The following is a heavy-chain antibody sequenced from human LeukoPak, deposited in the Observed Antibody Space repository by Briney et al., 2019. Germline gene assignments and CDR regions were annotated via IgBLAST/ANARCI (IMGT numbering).Heavy chain of an antibody. CDR3: ARAEGSTVSHSDY. CDR1: GFTFSSYS. CDR2: ISSSTSYI. V-gene: IGHV3-21*01. D-gene: IGHD4-17*01. Sequence: GGSLRLSCAASGFTFSSYSMNWTRQAPGKGLEWVSSISSSTSYIYYADSVKGRFTISKDNAKNSLYLQMNSLRAEDTAVYYCARAEGSTVSHSDYWGQGTLVTVSS. J-gene: IGHJ4*02.